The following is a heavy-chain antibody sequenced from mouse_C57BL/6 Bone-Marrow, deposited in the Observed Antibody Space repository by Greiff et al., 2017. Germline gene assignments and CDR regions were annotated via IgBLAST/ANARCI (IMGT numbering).Heavy chain of an antibody. CDR3: TSAYGYAMDY. Sequence: EVQVVESGGGLVQPGGSMKLSCVASGFTFSNYWMNWVRQSPEQGLEWVAQIRLKSGNYATHYAESVKGRFTISRADSKSSVYLQMNHLRAEDTGIYYCTSAYGYAMDYWGQGTSVTVSS. D-gene: IGHD1-1*01. J-gene: IGHJ4*01. CDR2: IRLKSGNYAT. CDR1: GFTFSNYW. V-gene: IGHV6-3*01.